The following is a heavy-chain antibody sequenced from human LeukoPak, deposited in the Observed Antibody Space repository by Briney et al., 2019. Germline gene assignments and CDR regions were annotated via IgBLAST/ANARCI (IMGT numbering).Heavy chain of an antibody. Sequence: ASVKVSCKVSGYTLTELSMHWVRQAPGKGLEWMGGFDPEDGETIYAQKLQGRVTMTTDTSTSTAYMELRSLRSDDTAVYYCARVDWNAPRFDYWGQGTLVTVSS. CDR1: GYTLTELS. D-gene: IGHD1-1*01. CDR3: ARVDWNAPRFDY. CDR2: FDPEDGET. V-gene: IGHV1-24*01. J-gene: IGHJ4*02.